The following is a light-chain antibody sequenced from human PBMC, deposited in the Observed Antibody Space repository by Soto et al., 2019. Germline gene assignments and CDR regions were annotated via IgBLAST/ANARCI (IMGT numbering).Light chain of an antibody. CDR3: QHYGTSAL. Sequence: EIVLTQSPGTLSLSPGERATLSCRASQSVSDMYLAWYQQKPGQAPRLLIYASNRATGIPDRFSGSGSGTSFTLNISRLEPEEFAVYYCQHYGTSALFGPGTKVEIK. J-gene: IGKJ3*01. V-gene: IGKV3-20*01. CDR1: QSVSDMY. CDR2: AS.